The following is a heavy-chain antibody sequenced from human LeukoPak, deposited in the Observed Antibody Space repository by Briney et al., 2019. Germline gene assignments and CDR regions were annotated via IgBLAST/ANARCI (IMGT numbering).Heavy chain of an antibody. J-gene: IGHJ4*02. CDR1: GGSFSGYY. CDR3: ARGGRGGTFGY. V-gene: IGHV4-34*01. D-gene: IGHD1-1*01. Sequence: SETLSLTCAVYGGSFSGYYWSWIRQPPGKGLEWIGEINHSGSTNYNPSLKSRVTISVDTSKNQFSLKLSSVTAADTAVYYCARGGRGGTFGYWGQGSLVTVSS. CDR2: INHSGST.